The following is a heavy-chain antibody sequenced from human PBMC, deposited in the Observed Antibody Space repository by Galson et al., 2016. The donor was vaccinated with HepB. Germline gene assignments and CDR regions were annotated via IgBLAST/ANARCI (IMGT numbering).Heavy chain of an antibody. CDR2: IYYSGST. CDR3: ARDRGSAAGCDY. V-gene: IGHV4-59*01. CDR1: GGSISNYY. Sequence: ETLSLTCPVSGGSISNYYWRWIRPPPGKGLEWIAYIYYSGSTNQNPSLKSRVTISVDTSKNQFSLQLRSVTAADTAVYYCARDRGSAAGCDYWGQGTLVTVSS. J-gene: IGHJ4*02. D-gene: IGHD6-13*01.